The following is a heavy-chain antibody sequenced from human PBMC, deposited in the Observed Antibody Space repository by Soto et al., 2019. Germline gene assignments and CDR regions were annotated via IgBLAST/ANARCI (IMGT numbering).Heavy chain of an antibody. CDR3: KKLPWADYGGIFDP. Sequence: SETLSLTCTVSGGSISRYYWSWIRQPPGKGLEWIGYIYYTGTTNYNPSLKSRVTISVDTSKNQFSLKLSSVTTADTAVYYCKKLPWADYGGIFDPWGQGTLVTVSS. V-gene: IGHV4-59*01. J-gene: IGHJ5*02. D-gene: IGHD4-17*01. CDR2: IYYTGTT. CDR1: GGSISRYY.